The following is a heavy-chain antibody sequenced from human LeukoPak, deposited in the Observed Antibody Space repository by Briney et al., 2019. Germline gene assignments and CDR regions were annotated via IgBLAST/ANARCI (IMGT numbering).Heavy chain of an antibody. CDR3: ARVGYYYGSGSYYHIDY. CDR2: ISSSSSNI. J-gene: IGHJ4*02. Sequence: RGSLRLSCAASRFIFSSYSMNWVRQAPGKGLEWVSYISSSSSNIYYADSVKGRFTISRDNAKNSLYLQMNSLRAEDTAVYYCARVGYYYGSGSYYHIDYWGQGTLVTVSS. V-gene: IGHV3-48*04. D-gene: IGHD3-10*01. CDR1: RFIFSSYS.